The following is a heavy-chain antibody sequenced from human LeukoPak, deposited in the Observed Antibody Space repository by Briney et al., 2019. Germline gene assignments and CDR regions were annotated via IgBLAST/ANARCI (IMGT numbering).Heavy chain of an antibody. D-gene: IGHD6-13*01. CDR3: ARKHSSSWPYWYFDV. V-gene: IGHV4-59*08. Sequence: SETLSLTCTVPGASISSYYWSWIRQPPGKGLEWIGYISYSGNTNYNPSLKSRVTISLDTSKNQFSLNLSSVTAADTSVYYCARKHSSSWPYWYFDVWGRGTLVTVSS. CDR1: GASISSYY. J-gene: IGHJ2*01. CDR2: ISYSGNT.